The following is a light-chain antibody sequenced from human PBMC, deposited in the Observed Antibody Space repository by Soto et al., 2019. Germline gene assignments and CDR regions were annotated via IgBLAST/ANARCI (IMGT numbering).Light chain of an antibody. J-gene: IGKJ5*01. CDR3: PVSDCTSIP. CDR1: QSISSY. V-gene: IGKV1-39*01. Sequence: IQLTHSPSSLSASVRDRVAMTPRASQSISSYLNWYQQKPGKAPKLLIYAASSLQSGVPSRFSGSGSGTDFTLTISSLQPEDFAPYYCPVSDCTSIPFGHGTLLEVK. CDR2: AAS.